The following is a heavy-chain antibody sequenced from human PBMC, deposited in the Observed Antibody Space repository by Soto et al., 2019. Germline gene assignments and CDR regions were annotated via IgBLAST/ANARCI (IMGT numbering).Heavy chain of an antibody. V-gene: IGHV3-21*01. J-gene: IGHJ3*02. Sequence: GESLKISCAASGFTFSSYSMNWVRQAPGKGLEWVSSISSSSSYIYYADSVKGRFTISRDNAKNSLYLQMNSLRAEDTAVYYCARDVDYDILTGYYAFDIWGQGTMVTVSS. CDR1: GFTFSSYS. CDR3: ARDVDYDILTGYYAFDI. D-gene: IGHD3-9*01. CDR2: ISSSSSYI.